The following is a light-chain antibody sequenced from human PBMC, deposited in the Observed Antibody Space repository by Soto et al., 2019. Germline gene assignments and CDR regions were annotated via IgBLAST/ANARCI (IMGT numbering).Light chain of an antibody. CDR1: SSNIGSTYD. CDR3: QSYDDSLSVHYV. V-gene: IGLV1-40*01. Sequence: QCVLTHPASVSGAAGQRGTISCTGSSSNIGSTYDVQWYQQLPGTAPKLLIHGNTDRPSGVPDRFSGSKSGTSASLAITGLQADDEADYCCQSYDDSLSVHYVFGTGTKVTVL. J-gene: IGLJ1*01. CDR2: GNT.